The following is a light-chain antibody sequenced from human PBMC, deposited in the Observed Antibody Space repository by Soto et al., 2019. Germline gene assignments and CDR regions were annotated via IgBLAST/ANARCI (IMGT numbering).Light chain of an antibody. J-gene: IGLJ2*01. Sequence: QSVLTQPASVSGSPGQSITISCTGTSSDVGSYNLVSWYQQHLGKAPKLMIYEVTKRPSGISNRFSGSKSGNTASLTISGLQAEEEADCYCSSYVGSSPPYVIFVGGTKVTVL. V-gene: IGLV2-23*02. CDR2: EVT. CDR3: SSYVGSSPPYVI. CDR1: SSDVGSYNL.